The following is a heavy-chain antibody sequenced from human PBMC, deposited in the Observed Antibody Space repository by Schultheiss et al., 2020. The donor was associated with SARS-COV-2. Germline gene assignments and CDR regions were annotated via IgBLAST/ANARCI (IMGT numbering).Heavy chain of an antibody. J-gene: IGHJ2*01. CDR1: GFTFSSYD. CDR3: ARGNYYDSSGYYSGYFDL. D-gene: IGHD3-22*01. CDR2: IGTAGDP. V-gene: IGHV3-13*05. Sequence: GGSLRLSCAASGFTFSSYDMHWVRQATGKGLEWVSAIGTAGDPYYPGSVKGRFTISRDNAKNSLYLQMNSLRAEDTAVYYCARGNYYDSSGYYSGYFDLWGRGTLVTVSS.